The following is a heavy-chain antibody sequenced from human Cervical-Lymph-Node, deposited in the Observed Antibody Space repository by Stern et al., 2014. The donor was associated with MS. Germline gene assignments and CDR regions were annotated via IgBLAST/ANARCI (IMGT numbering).Heavy chain of an antibody. J-gene: IGHJ4*02. CDR2: IQPSGST. V-gene: IGHV4-4*07. CDR3: ARDRGRRYYFDY. Sequence: QVHLQESGPGLVKPWETLSLTCTVSGASISTSYWSWFRQPAGKGLEWIGRIQPSGSTNYSPSLKPRVTMSLDASKNQFSLMLISVTAADTAVYYCARDRGRRYYFDYWGQGTLLTVSS. D-gene: IGHD3-10*01. CDR1: GASISTSY.